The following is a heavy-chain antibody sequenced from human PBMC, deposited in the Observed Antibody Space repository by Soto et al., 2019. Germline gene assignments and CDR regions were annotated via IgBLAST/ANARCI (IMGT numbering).Heavy chain of an antibody. V-gene: IGHV3-23*01. CDR2: TSGSGGST. Sequence: EVQLLESGGGLVQPGGSLRLSCAASGFTFSSYAMSWVRQAPGKGLEWVSATSGSGGSTYYADSVKGRFTISRDNSKNTLYLQMNSLRAEDTAVYYCAKDQSDLHWYFDLWGRGTLVTVSS. CDR3: AKDQSDLHWYFDL. J-gene: IGHJ2*01. CDR1: GFTFSSYA.